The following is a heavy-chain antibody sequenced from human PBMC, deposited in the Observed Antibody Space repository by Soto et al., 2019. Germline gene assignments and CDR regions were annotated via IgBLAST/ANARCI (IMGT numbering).Heavy chain of an antibody. J-gene: IGHJ4*02. Sequence: EVQLLESGGGLVQPGGALRLSCAASGFTFSSHAMSWVRQAPGKGLEWISSISAGSEGAYYADSVKGRFTISRDNSNYPLYLQMNSMRAEDTAVYYCARDLWWYLHWGQGTLVTVSS. CDR2: ISAGSEGA. CDR1: GFTFSSHA. V-gene: IGHV3-23*01. CDR3: ARDLWWYLH. D-gene: IGHD2-15*01.